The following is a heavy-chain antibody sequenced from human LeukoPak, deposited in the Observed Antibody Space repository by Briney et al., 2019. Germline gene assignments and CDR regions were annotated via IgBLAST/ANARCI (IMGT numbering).Heavy chain of an antibody. Sequence: ASVKVSCKVSGFTLTELSMHWVRQAPGKGLEWMGGFDPEDGETIYAQKFQGRVTMTEDTSTDTAYMELSSMRSEDTAVYYCATGDKGAILTGYNYYFYMDVWGKGTTVTISS. CDR3: ATGDKGAILTGYNYYFYMDV. J-gene: IGHJ6*03. V-gene: IGHV1-24*01. CDR2: FDPEDGET. CDR1: GFTLTELS. D-gene: IGHD3-9*01.